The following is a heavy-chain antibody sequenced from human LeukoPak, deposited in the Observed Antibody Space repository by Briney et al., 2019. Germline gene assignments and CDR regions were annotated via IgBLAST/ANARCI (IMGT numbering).Heavy chain of an antibody. J-gene: IGHJ3*02. V-gene: IGHV4-59*01. CDR2: IYYSGST. CDR1: GGSISSYY. D-gene: IGHD3-9*01. CDR3: ARAHYDILTGSYAFDI. Sequence: PSETLSLTCTVSGGSISSYYWSWIRQPPGKGLEWIGYIYYSGSTNYNPSLKSRVTISVDTSKNQFSLKLSSVTAADTAVYYCARAHYDILTGSYAFDIWGQGTMVTVSS.